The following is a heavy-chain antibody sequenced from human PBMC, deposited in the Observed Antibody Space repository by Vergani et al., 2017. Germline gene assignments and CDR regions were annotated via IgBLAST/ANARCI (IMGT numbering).Heavy chain of an antibody. CDR3: ARLDRSGNEAGPAYT. Sequence: VQLVQSGAEVKKPGASVKVSCKGSGYSFTSYWIGWVRQMPGKGLEWMGIIYPGDSDTRYSPSFQGQVTISADKSISTAYLQWSSLKASDTAMYYCARLDRSGNEAGPAYTWGQGTLVTVSS. CDR1: GYSFTSYW. D-gene: IGHD6-25*01. J-gene: IGHJ5*02. V-gene: IGHV5-51*01. CDR2: IYPGDSDT.